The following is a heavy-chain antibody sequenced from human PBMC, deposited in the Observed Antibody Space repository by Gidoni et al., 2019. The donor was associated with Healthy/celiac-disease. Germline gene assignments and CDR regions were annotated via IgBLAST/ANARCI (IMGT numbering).Heavy chain of an antibody. CDR1: GGSISSGGYY. CDR3: ARSEAYGDYEDPLYYYGMDV. V-gene: IGHV4-31*03. J-gene: IGHJ6*02. Sequence: QVQLQESGPGLVKPSQTLSLTCTVPGGSISSGGYYWSWIRQHPGKGLAWIGYIYYSGSTYYNPSHKSRVTISVDTSKSQFSLKLSSVTAADTAVYYCARSEAYGDYEDPLYYYGMDVWGQGTTVTVSS. CDR2: IYYSGST. D-gene: IGHD4-17*01.